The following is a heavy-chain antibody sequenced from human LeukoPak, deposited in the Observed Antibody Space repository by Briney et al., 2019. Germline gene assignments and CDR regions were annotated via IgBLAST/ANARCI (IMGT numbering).Heavy chain of an antibody. Sequence: SETLSLTCAVYGGSFSGYYWSWIRQPPGKGLEWIGEINHSGSTNYNPSLKSRVTISVDTPKNQFSLKLSSVTAADTAVYYCARGPQVGATTHYYYYYGMDVWGQGTTVTVSS. CDR2: INHSGST. D-gene: IGHD1-26*01. CDR1: GGSFSGYY. CDR3: ARGPQVGATTHYYYYYGMDV. V-gene: IGHV4-34*01. J-gene: IGHJ6*02.